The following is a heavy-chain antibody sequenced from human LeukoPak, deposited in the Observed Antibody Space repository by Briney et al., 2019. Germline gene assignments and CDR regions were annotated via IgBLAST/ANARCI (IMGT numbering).Heavy chain of an antibody. J-gene: IGHJ6*02. CDR2: FIPILGTS. Sequence: SVKVSCKPSGGTFTKFAISWVRQAPGQGLEWVGGFIPILGTSNSAEKFQGRLTVTKDEFTGTAYMELSSLRSEDTAVYYCATVAEVVPAAILFGVGLRERSGMDVWGQGTTVTVSS. CDR1: GGTFTKFA. V-gene: IGHV1-69*05. D-gene: IGHD2-2*01. CDR3: ATVAEVVPAAILFGVGLRERSGMDV.